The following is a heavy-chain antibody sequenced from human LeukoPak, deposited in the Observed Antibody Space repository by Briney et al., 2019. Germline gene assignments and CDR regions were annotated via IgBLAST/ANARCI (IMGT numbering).Heavy chain of an antibody. CDR3: ARGSYGDPIDN. Sequence: SETLSLTCTVSGGSLSRYYWFWIRQSPGKGPECIGDVYSILSTNYSPSLKSRVTISIDTSENQCSLKLTSMTAADTTVYYCARGSYGDPIDNWGQGTLVTVSS. CDR1: GGSLSRYY. D-gene: IGHD7-27*01. CDR2: VYSILST. J-gene: IGHJ4*02. V-gene: IGHV4-59*01.